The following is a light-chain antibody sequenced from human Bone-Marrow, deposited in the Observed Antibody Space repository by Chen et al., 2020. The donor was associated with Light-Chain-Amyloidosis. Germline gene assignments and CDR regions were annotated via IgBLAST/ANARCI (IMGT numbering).Light chain of an antibody. CDR2: KDS. CDR3: QSADSSDTYVV. Sequence: YDLTQPPSVSVSPGQTARIPCSGDALPMQYTYWYQRKPGQAPVLAIFKDSERPSGIPERFSGSSSGTTVTLTISGVQAEDEADYYCQSADSSDTYVVFGGGTQLTVL. V-gene: IGLV3-25*03. J-gene: IGLJ3*02. CDR1: ALPMQY.